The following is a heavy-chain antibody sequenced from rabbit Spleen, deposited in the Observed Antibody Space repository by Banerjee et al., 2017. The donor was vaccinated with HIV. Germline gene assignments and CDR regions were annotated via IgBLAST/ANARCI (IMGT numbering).Heavy chain of an antibody. J-gene: IGHJ6*01. V-gene: IGHV1S40*01. CDR3: ARDSASSFSTYGMDL. D-gene: IGHD1-1*01. CDR2: AYAGSSGGT. Sequence: QQLVESGGGLVKPGASLTLTCKASGVSFSSGYDMCWVRQAPGKGLEWVACAYAGSSGGTYSATWAKGRFTISKTSSTTVTLQMNSLTAADTATYFCARDSASSFSTYGMDLWGPGTLVTVS. CDR1: GVSFSSGYD.